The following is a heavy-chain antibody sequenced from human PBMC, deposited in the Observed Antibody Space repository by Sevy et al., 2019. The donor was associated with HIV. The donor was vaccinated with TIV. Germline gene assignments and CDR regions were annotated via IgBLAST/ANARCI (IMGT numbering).Heavy chain of an antibody. D-gene: IGHD2-21*02. V-gene: IGHV3-7*01. Sequence: GGSLTLSCAASGFTFSSYWMSWVRQAPGKGLEWVANIKQDGSGKYYVDSVKGRFTISRDNAKNSLYLQMNSLRAEDTAVYYCARDRVTAHAFDIWGQGTMVTVSS. CDR3: ARDRVTAHAFDI. CDR2: IKQDGSGK. CDR1: GFTFSSYW. J-gene: IGHJ3*02.